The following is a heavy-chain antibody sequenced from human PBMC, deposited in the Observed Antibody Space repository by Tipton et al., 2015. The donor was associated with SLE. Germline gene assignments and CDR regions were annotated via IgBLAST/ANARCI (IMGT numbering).Heavy chain of an antibody. CDR1: GYTFTSYA. CDR3: TRDGRD. J-gene: IGHJ4*02. CDR2: SRSKAYGGTT. Sequence: QLVQSGPEVKKPGASVKVSCKASGYTFTSYAMSWFRLAPGKGLEWVGFSRSKAYGGTTEYAASVKGRFTISRDDSKTIAYLQMNSLRTEDTAVYYCTRDGRDWGQGTLVTVSS. V-gene: IGHV3-49*05. D-gene: IGHD1-1*01.